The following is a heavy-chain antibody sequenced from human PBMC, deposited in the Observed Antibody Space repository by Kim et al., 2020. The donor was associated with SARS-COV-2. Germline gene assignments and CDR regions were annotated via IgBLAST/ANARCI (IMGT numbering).Heavy chain of an antibody. CDR2: ISYDGSNT. V-gene: IGHV3-30*04. D-gene: IGHD5-12*01. CDR3: ARAEILPYTVATTPDY. Sequence: GGSLRLSCAASGFTFSRYSMHWVRQAPGKGLEWVALISYDGSNTYYADSVKGRFTISRDNSKNTLYLQMNSLRAEDTAVYYCARAEILPYTVATTPDYWGRGTLVTVSS. CDR1: GFTFSRYS. J-gene: IGHJ4*02.